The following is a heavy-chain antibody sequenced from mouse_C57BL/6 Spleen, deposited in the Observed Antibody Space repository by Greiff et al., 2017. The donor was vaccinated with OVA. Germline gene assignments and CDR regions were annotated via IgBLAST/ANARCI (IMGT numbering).Heavy chain of an antibody. CDR2: IYPGDGDT. Sequence: QVQLQQSGPELVKPGASVKISCKASGYAFSSSWMNWVKQRPGKGLEWIGRIYPGDGDTNYNGKFKGKATLTADKSSSTAYMQLSSLTSEDSAVYFCARSGSYSNYVDYWGQGTTLTVSS. CDR3: ARSGSYSNYVDY. D-gene: IGHD2-5*01. CDR1: GYAFSSSW. J-gene: IGHJ2*01. V-gene: IGHV1-82*01.